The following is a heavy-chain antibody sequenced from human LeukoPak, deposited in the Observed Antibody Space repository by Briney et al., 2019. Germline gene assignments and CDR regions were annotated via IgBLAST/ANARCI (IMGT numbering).Heavy chain of an antibody. V-gene: IGHV3-23*01. CDR1: GFSFSSYA. J-gene: IGHJ4*02. D-gene: IGHD4-11*01. CDR3: ARGHSNYGDYFDY. CDR2: ISESGGNT. Sequence: GGSLRLSCAASGFSFSSYAMSWVRQAPGKGLEWVSAISESGGNTYYADSVRGRFTISRDNAKSSLSLQMNSLRAEDTAVYYCARGHSNYGDYFDYWGQGTLVTVSS.